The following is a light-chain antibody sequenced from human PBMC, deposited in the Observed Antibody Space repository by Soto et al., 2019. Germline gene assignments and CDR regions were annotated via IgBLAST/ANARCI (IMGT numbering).Light chain of an antibody. V-gene: IGLV3-21*02. Sequence: SYELTQPPSVSVAPGQTARITWGGNNIGSKSVHWYQQKPGQAPVLVGYDDSDRPSGIPERFSGSNSGNTATLTISRVEAGDEADYYCQVWDSSSALFGGGTKLTVL. J-gene: IGLJ2*01. CDR2: DDS. CDR1: NIGSKS. CDR3: QVWDSSSAL.